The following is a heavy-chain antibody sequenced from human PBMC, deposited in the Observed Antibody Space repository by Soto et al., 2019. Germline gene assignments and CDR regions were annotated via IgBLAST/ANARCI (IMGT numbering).Heavy chain of an antibody. CDR2: IFSNDEK. CDR1: GFSLSNARMG. D-gene: IGHD6-19*01. CDR3: ARHDGQQWLHAFDI. V-gene: IGHV2-26*01. J-gene: IGHJ3*02. Sequence: GSGPTLVNPTETLTLTCTVSGFSLSNARMGVSWIRQPPGKALEWLAHIFSNDEKSYSTSLKSRLTISKDTSKSQVVLTMTNMDPVDTATYYCARHDGQQWLHAFDIWGQGTMVTVSS.